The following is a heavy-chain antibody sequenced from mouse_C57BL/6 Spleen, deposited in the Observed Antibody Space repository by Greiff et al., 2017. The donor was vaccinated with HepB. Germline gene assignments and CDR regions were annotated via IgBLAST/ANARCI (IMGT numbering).Heavy chain of an antibody. CDR2: ISYDGSN. CDR3: ARDPPYSNEFAY. V-gene: IGHV3-6*01. Sequence: EVKLMESGPGLVKPSQSLSLTCSVTGYSITSGYYWNWIRQFPGNKLEWMGYISYDGSNNYNPSLKNRISITRDTSKNQFFLKLNSVTTEDTATYYCARDPPYSNEFAYWGQGTLVTVSA. J-gene: IGHJ3*01. CDR1: GYSITSGYY. D-gene: IGHD2-5*01.